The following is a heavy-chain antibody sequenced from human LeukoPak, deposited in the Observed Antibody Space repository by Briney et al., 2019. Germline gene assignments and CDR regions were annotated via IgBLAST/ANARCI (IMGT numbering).Heavy chain of an antibody. CDR1: AFTFSNYG. CDR3: ATAPRGGDYEDY. CDR2: IWYAGSNK. V-gene: IGHV3-33*01. J-gene: IGHJ4*02. D-gene: IGHD4-17*01. Sequence: GRSLRLSCVASAFTFSNYGMHWVRQAPGKGLEWVAVIWYAGSNKYYADSVKGRFTISRDNSKNTLSLQMNSLRAEDTAVYYCATAPRGGDYEDYWGQGTLVTVSS.